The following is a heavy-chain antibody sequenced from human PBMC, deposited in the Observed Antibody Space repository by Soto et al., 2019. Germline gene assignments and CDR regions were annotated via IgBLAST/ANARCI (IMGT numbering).Heavy chain of an antibody. CDR1: GGSISSYY. Sequence: SETLSLTCTVSGGSISSYYWSWIRQPPGKGLEWIGYIYYSGSTNYNPSLKSRVTISVDTPKNQFSLKLSSVTAADTAVYYCARHKGASYYDSSGYPDYWGQGTLVTVSS. V-gene: IGHV4-59*08. D-gene: IGHD3-22*01. CDR3: ARHKGASYYDSSGYPDY. J-gene: IGHJ4*02. CDR2: IYYSGST.